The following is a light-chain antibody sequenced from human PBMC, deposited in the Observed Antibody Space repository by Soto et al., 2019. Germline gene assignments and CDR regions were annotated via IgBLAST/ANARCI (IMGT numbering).Light chain of an antibody. Sequence: DIQMTQSPSSLSASVGDRVTITCRARQSISSYLNWYQQKPGKAPKLLIYAASSLQSGVPSRFSGSGSWTDFTLTISSLQPEDFATYYGQQSYSTLLTFGGGTKVESK. J-gene: IGKJ4*01. V-gene: IGKV1-39*01. CDR2: AAS. CDR1: QSISSY. CDR3: QQSYSTLLT.